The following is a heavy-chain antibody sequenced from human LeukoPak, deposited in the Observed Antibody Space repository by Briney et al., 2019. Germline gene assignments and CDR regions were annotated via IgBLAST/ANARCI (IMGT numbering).Heavy chain of an antibody. V-gene: IGHV4-34*01. Sequence: SETLSLTCAVYGASFSGYYWSWIRQPPGKGLEWIGSIYYSGSTYYNPSLKSRVTISVDTSKNQFSLKLSSVTAADTAVYYCARQRLRLSGVYLIDYWGQGTLVTVSS. CDR1: GASFSGYY. CDR3: ARQRLRLSGVYLIDY. J-gene: IGHJ4*02. D-gene: IGHD4-17*01. CDR2: IYYSGST.